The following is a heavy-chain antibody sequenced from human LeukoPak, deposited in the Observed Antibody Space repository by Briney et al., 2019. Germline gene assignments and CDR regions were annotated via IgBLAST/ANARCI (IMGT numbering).Heavy chain of an antibody. J-gene: IGHJ4*02. CDR1: GGSISSGGYS. CDR3: ARAGGYYYDGSGYHYGRFDY. CDR2: IYHSGST. V-gene: IGHV4-30-2*01. D-gene: IGHD3-22*01. Sequence: SETLSLTCAVSGGSISSGGYSWSWIRQPPGKGLEWIGYIYHSGSTYYNPSLKSRVTISVDRSKNQFSLKLSSVTAADTAVYYCARAGGYYYDGSGYHYGRFDYWGQGTLVTVSS.